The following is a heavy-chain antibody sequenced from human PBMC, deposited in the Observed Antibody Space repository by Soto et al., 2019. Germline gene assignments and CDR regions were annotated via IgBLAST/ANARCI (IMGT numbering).Heavy chain of an antibody. J-gene: IGHJ4*02. CDR3: AKDRGGFTSGWEFFDF. Sequence: EVVLLESGGGLVQPGGSLRLSCEVSGVAFSFYSMSWVRQAPGKGLEWVASISGNGGTTYYAASGKGRFTFSRDNSKNTVYLQMNSLRGEDTAGYYCAKDRGGFTSGWEFFDFWGQGTLVTVSS. CDR2: ISGNGGTT. CDR1: GVAFSFYS. V-gene: IGHV3-23*01. D-gene: IGHD6-19*01.